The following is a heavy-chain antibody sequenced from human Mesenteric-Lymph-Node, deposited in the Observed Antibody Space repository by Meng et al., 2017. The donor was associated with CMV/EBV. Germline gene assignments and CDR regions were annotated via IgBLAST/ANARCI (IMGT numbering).Heavy chain of an antibody. J-gene: IGHJ4*02. CDR2: IYHSGST. CDR1: GGSISSGGYS. D-gene: IGHD2/OR15-2a*01. Sequence: CAVPGGSISSGGYSWSWIRQPPGKGLEWIGYIYHSGSTYYNPSLKSRVTISVDRSKNQFSLKLSSVTAADTAVYYCARDSGDYCFDYWGQGTLVTVSS. CDR3: ARDSGDYCFDY. V-gene: IGHV4-30-2*01.